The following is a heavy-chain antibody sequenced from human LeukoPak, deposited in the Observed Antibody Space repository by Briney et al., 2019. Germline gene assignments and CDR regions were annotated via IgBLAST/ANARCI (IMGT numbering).Heavy chain of an antibody. Sequence: GGSLRLSCAASGFTFSSYSMNWVRQAPGKGLEWVSYISSSSSTIYYADSVKGRFTISRDNAKNSLYLQMNSLRAEDTAVYYCAREGYSSSSYLDYWGQGTLVTVSS. CDR3: AREGYSSSSYLDY. D-gene: IGHD6-13*01. CDR2: ISSSSSTI. CDR1: GFTFSSYS. V-gene: IGHV3-48*01. J-gene: IGHJ4*02.